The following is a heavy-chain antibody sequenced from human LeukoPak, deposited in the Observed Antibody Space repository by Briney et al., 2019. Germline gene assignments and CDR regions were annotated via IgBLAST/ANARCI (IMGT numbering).Heavy chain of an antibody. CDR2: INHSGST. Sequence: SETLSLTCAVYGGSFSGYYWSWIRQPPGKGLEWTGEINHSGSTNYNPSLKSRVTISVDTSKNQFSLKLSSVTAADTAVYYCARSVAAAGTWYWFDPWGQGTLVTVSS. J-gene: IGHJ5*02. CDR1: GGSFSGYY. V-gene: IGHV4-34*01. D-gene: IGHD6-13*01. CDR3: ARSVAAAGTWYWFDP.